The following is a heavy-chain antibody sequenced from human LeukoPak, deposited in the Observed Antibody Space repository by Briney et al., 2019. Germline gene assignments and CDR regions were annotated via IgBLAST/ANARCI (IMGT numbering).Heavy chain of an antibody. V-gene: IGHV3-30*18. CDR3: AKRRWQAKEKYFKT. J-gene: IGHJ1*01. D-gene: IGHD2-15*01. CDR2: ISYDGSNK. Sequence: PGRSLRLSCAASGFTFSSYGMHWVRQAPGKGLEWVAVISYDGSNKYYADSVEGRFTISRDNSKNTLYLQMNSLRAEDTAVYYWAKRRWQAKEKYFKTGARAPWSPSPQ. CDR1: GFTFSSYG.